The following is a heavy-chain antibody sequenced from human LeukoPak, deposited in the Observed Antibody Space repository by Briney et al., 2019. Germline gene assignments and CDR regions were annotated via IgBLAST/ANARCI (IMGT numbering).Heavy chain of an antibody. Sequence: SETLSLTCAVYGGSFSGYYWSWIRQPPGKGLEWIGEINHSGSTNYNPSLKSRVTISVDTSKNQFSLKLSSVTAADTAVYYCARHYGDYVWGSYRYVPFDPWGQGTLVTVSS. CDR3: ARHYGDYVWGSYRYVPFDP. CDR2: INHSGST. J-gene: IGHJ5*02. V-gene: IGHV4-34*01. D-gene: IGHD3-16*02. CDR1: GGSFSGYY.